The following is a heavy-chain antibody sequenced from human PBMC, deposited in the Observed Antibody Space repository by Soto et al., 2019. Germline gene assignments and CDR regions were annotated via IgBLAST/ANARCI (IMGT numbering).Heavy chain of an antibody. CDR1: GGSISSTIYY. Sequence: NPSETLSLTCTVSGGSISSTIYYWGWIRQPPGKGLEWIGSIYYSGSTYYNPSLQSRVTISVDTSKNKFSLKLSSVTAADTAVYYCARDRTQQTIFDHWGQGNMVTVSS. D-gene: IGHD2-15*01. CDR3: ARDRTQQTIFDH. V-gene: IGHV4-39*01. J-gene: IGHJ4*02. CDR2: IYYSGST.